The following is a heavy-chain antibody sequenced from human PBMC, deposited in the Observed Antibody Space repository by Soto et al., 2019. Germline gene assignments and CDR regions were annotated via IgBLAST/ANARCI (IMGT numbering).Heavy chain of an antibody. CDR3: AKWSGYDYVWGSYRYFDY. CDR1: GFTFSNYA. J-gene: IGHJ4*02. D-gene: IGHD3-16*02. V-gene: IGHV3-23*01. CDR2: ISGSGGST. Sequence: EVQLLESGGGLVQPGGSLRLSCAASGFTFSNYALSWVRQAPGKGLEWVSAISGSGGSTYYADSVKGRFTISRDNSKNTLYLQMNSLRAEDTAVYYCAKWSGYDYVWGSYRYFDYWGQGTLVTVSS.